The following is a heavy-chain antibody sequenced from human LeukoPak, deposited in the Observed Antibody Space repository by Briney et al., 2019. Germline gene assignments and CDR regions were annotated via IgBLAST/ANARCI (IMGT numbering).Heavy chain of an antibody. V-gene: IGHV4-38-2*01. CDR1: GYSISSGYY. Sequence: SETLSLTCAVSGYSISSGYYWGWIRQPPGKGLEWIGSIYHSGSTNYNPSLKSRVTISVDTSKNQFSLKLSSVTAADTAVYYCARGLVPAAISIWFDPWGQGTLVTVSS. D-gene: IGHD2-2*01. J-gene: IGHJ5*02. CDR3: ARGLVPAAISIWFDP. CDR2: IYHSGST.